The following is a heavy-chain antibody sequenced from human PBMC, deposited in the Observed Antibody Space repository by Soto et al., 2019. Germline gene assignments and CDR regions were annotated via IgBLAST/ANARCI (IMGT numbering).Heavy chain of an antibody. CDR2: INHLETT. CDR3: ARGGGSDSFDY. D-gene: IGHD1-26*01. J-gene: IGHJ4*02. CDR1: GASITFGGYS. Sequence: SETLSLTCTVSGASITFGGYSWSRIRQTPGKGLEWIGYINHLETTFYNPSFESRLTLSIGRAKNQFSLKLHSMSAADRAVYFCARGGGSDSFDYWGQGILVTVSS. V-gene: IGHV4-30-2*01.